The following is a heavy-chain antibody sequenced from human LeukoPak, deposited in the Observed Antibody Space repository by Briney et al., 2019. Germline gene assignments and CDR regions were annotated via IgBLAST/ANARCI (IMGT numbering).Heavy chain of an antibody. CDR1: GGTFSGYA. D-gene: IGHD2-21*01. J-gene: IGHJ6*03. CDR2: IIPIFGTA. V-gene: IGHV1-69*13. CDR3: ARMVVIAHIVDCYMDV. Sequence: SVKVSCKASGGTFSGYAISWVRQAPGQGLEWMGGIIPIFGTANYAQKFQGRVTITADESTSTAYMELSSLRSEDTAVYYCARMVVIAHIVDCYMDVWGKGTTVTVSS.